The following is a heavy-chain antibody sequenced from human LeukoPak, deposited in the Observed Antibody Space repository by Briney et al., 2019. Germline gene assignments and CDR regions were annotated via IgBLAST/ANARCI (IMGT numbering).Heavy chain of an antibody. V-gene: IGHV3-48*01. J-gene: IGHJ6*02. CDR2: ISSSGGTI. CDR3: AKELTLSWYATLAYYYGMDV. D-gene: IGHD6-13*01. Sequence: PGGSLRLSCAASGFTFSTYSMNWVRQAPGKGLEWVSYISSSGGTIYYADSVKGRFTASRDNAKNSLYLQMNSLRAEDTAVYYCAKELTLSWYATLAYYYGMDVWGQGTTVTVSS. CDR1: GFTFSTYS.